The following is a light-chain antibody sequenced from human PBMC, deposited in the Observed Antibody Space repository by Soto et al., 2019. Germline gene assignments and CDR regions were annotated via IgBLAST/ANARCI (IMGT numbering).Light chain of an antibody. V-gene: IGLV2-11*01. CDR2: DIS. Sequence: QSALTQPRSVSGSPGQSVTISCTGTSSDVGDYKYVSWYRQDPGKAPKIIIYDISERPSGVPDRFSGSKSGNTASLTISGLQAEDESDYSCCSDAGSYYYVFGTGTKVTVL. CDR3: CSDAGSYYYV. J-gene: IGLJ1*01. CDR1: SSDVGDYKY.